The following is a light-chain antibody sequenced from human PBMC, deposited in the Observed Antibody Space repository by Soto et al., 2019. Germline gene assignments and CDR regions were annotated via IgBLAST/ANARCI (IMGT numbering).Light chain of an antibody. CDR1: QSISNY. Sequence: DIQMTQSPSSLSASVGDRVTITCRASQSISNYLNWYQQKPGKAPKLLIYAASTLQSAVPSRFSGSGSGTDFTLTISSLQPEDFATYYCQQSYSTPYTFGQGTKLEIK. V-gene: IGKV1-39*01. CDR3: QQSYSTPYT. J-gene: IGKJ2*01. CDR2: AAS.